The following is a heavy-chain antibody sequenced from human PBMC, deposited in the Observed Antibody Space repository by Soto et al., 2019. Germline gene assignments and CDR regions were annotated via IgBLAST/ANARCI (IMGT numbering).Heavy chain of an antibody. CDR3: ARGAKYYDFWSNIHYFDY. CDR2: INHSGST. D-gene: IGHD3-3*01. CDR1: GGSVSCYY. V-gene: IGHV4-34*01. Sequence: PSETLSLTCAVYGGSVSCYYWSGIRQPPGKGLEWIGEINHSGSTNYDPSLKSRVTISVDTSKNQFSLKLSSVTAADTAVYYCARGAKYYDFWSNIHYFDYWGQGTLVTVSS. J-gene: IGHJ4*02.